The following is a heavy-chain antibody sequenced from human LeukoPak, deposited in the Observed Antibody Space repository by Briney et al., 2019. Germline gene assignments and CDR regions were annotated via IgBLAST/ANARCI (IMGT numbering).Heavy chain of an antibody. CDR3: AREDGSGMIDY. D-gene: IGHD3-10*01. Sequence: SQTLSLTCTVSGGSISSGGYYWSWIRQHPGKGLEWIGYIYYSGSTYYNPSLKSRVTISVDTSKNQFSLKLSSVTAADMAVYYCAREDGSGMIDYWGQGTLVTVSS. J-gene: IGHJ4*02. CDR2: IYYSGST. V-gene: IGHV4-31*03. CDR1: GGSISSGGYY.